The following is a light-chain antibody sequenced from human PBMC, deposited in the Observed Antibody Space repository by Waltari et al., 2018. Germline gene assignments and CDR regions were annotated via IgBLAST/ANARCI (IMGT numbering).Light chain of an antibody. V-gene: IGLV2-8*01. CDR2: DVS. Sequence: QSALTQPPSASGSPGQSVAISCTGTSSDVGTYNHVSWYQQHPGKAPELLIFDVSKPPSGGPGPFLGSQAGKPASLTVSGLQATDEADYYCSSYAGSSNWVFGGGTKLTVL. J-gene: IGLJ3*02. CDR3: SSYAGSSNWV. CDR1: SSDVGTYNH.